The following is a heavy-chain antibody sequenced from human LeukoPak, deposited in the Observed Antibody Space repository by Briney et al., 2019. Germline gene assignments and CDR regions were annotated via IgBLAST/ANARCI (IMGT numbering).Heavy chain of an antibody. CDR1: GGSITSGGYY. CDR3: ARAVYNYGYADLDH. D-gene: IGHD5-18*01. V-gene: IGHV4-31*03. CDR2: IYYSGST. Sequence: SETLSLTCTVSGGSITSGGYYWTWLRQHPEKGLEWIGHIYYSGSTFYTPSLKSRVTILVDTSKSQFSLNLSSVTAADTAVYYCARAVYNYGYADLDHWGQGTLVTVSS. J-gene: IGHJ4*02.